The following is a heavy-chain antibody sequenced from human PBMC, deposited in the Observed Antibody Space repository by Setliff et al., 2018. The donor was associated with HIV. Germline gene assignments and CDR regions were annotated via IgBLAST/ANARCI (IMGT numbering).Heavy chain of an antibody. CDR1: GFTFSSYG. D-gene: IGHD2-21*02. Sequence: GGSLRLSCAASGFTFSSYGMHWVRQAPGKGLEWVAFIRYDGSNKYYADSVKGRFTISRDNSKNTLYLQMNSLRAEDTAVYYCAKCGDVTCYSASWYFDYWGQGTLVTVSS. CDR3: AKCGDVTCYSASWYFDY. V-gene: IGHV3-30*02. CDR2: IRYDGSNK. J-gene: IGHJ4*02.